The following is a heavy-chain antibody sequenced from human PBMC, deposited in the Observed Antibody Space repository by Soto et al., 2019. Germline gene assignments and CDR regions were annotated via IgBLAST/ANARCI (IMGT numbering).Heavy chain of an antibody. J-gene: IGHJ4*02. V-gene: IGHV3-53*01. CDR2: IYSGGNT. CDR1: GFTFSSNY. CDR3: VRDSGAYDSFPDY. Sequence: EVQLVESGGGLIQPGGSLRLSCAASGFTFSSNYMNWVRQAPGKGLEWVSVIYSGGNTDYAASVKGRFTISRDNSKNTLYLQMNSLRAEDTAVYYCVRDSGAYDSFPDYWGQGTLVTVSS. D-gene: IGHD5-12*01.